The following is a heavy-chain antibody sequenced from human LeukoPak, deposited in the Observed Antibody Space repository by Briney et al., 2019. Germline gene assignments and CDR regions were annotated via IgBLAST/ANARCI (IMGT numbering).Heavy chain of an antibody. J-gene: IGHJ4*02. CDR2: IYYSGRP. V-gene: IGHV4-39*01. D-gene: IGHD3-10*01. Sequence: SETLSLTCTVSGGSISGSSYYWGWIRQPPGKGLEWIGSIYYSGRPYYNPALKSRLTISVDTSKNQLSLNLTSVTAADTAVYYCARTLVRGIIEFDFWGQGTLVTVSS. CDR3: ARTLVRGIIEFDF. CDR1: GGSISGSSYY.